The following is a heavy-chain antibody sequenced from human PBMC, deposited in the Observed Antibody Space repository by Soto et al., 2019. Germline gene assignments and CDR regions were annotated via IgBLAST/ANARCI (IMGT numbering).Heavy chain of an antibody. Sequence: QVQLQESGPGLVKPSQTLSLTCTVSDGSINSGEYCWSWIRQHPGKGLDWIGCISYGGSTSYNPSLKSRVTISVDTSKNQFSLKLTSVTAADTAVYYCSRGILVWGQGALITVSS. CDR3: SRGILV. CDR2: ISYGGST. J-gene: IGHJ4*02. V-gene: IGHV4-31*03. CDR1: DGSINSGEYC. D-gene: IGHD5-18*01.